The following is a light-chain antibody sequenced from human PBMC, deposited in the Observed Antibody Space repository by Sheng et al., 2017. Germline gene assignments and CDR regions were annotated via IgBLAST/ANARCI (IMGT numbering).Light chain of an antibody. CDR3: QQYYSTPFT. V-gene: IGKV4-1*01. CDR2: WAS. CDR1: RSVLFSPNNKNY. J-gene: IGKJ3*01. Sequence: DIVMTQSPDSLTVSLGERATINCKSSRSVLFSPNNKNYLAWYQQKPGQPPKLLISWASIRESGVPDRFNGSGSVTDFTLTITSLQAEDVAVYYCQQYYSTPFTFGPGTKVDIK.